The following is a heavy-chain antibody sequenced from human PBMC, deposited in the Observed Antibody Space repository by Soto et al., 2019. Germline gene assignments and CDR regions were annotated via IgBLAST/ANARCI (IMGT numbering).Heavy chain of an antibody. Sequence: PGGSLRLSCAASGFTFSSYAMSWVRQAPGKGLEWVSAISGSGGSTYYADSVQGRFTISRDNSKSTLSLQMDSLRVEDTAVYYCAREGGFNIQDDYYYYVLDVWRQGTPVIVYS. CDR1: GFTFSSYA. V-gene: IGHV3-23*01. D-gene: IGHD3-10*02. CDR2: ISGSGGST. J-gene: IGHJ6*01. CDR3: AREGGFNIQDDYYYYVLDV.